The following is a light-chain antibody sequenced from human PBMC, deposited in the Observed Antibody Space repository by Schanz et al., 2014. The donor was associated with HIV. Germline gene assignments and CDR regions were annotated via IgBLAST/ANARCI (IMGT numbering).Light chain of an antibody. Sequence: DIRMTQPPSTLSASVGDTVTIACRASQSVGSWLAWYQQKPGKAPKLLIYQASTLESGVPSRFSGSESGTEFTLTISSLQPDDFATYYCQQYDSYPRTFGQGTKVEIK. CDR2: QAS. CDR1: QSVGSW. J-gene: IGKJ1*01. V-gene: IGKV1-5*03. CDR3: QQYDSYPRT.